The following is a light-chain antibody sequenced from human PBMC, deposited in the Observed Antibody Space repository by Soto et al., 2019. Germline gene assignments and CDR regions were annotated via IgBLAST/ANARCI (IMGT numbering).Light chain of an antibody. J-gene: IGKJ2*01. CDR1: QCVRGY. Sequence: EIVLTQSPATLSLSPGESATLSCRASQCVRGYVDLYQQKPGQAPRLLIHDASNRATGIPARFGGSGSGTYFTLTCSSLEPEDFAVYYCPHRDGQPPYTFGQGTMLQIK. CDR3: PHRDGQPPYT. V-gene: IGKV3-11*01. CDR2: DAS.